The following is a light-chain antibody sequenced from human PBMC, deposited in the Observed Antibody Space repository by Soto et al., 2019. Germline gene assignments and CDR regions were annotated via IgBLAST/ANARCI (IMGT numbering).Light chain of an antibody. CDR1: QSVSNY. J-gene: IGKJ4*01. CDR3: QQHINRLS. V-gene: IGKV3-11*01. CDR2: DAS. Sequence: EIVLTQSPATLSLSPGERATLSCRASQSVSNYLAWYQQKPGQAPRLLIYDASNRATGIPARFSGSGSGTDFTLTISTLEPEYFAVYYCQQHINRLSFGGGTKVEIK.